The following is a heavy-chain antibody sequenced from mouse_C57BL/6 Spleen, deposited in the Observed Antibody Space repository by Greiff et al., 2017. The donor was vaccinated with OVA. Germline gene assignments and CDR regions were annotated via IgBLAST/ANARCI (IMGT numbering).Heavy chain of an antibody. V-gene: IGHV1-67*01. D-gene: IGHD2-1*01. CDR1: GYTFTDYA. CDR3: ARSYYGIRVAY. CDR2: ISTYYGDA. Sequence: VQLHQSGPELVRPGVSVKISCTGSGYTFTDYAMHWVKQSHAKSLEWIGVISTYYGDASYNQKFKDKATMTVDKSSRTSYMDLARLTSEDSAVYYCARSYYGIRVAYWGQGTLVTVSA. J-gene: IGHJ3*01.